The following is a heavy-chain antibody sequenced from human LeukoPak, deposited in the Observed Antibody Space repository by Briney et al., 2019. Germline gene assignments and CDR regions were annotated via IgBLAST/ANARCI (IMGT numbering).Heavy chain of an antibody. Sequence: SGPTLVKPTQTLTLTCTFSGFSLSTSGVGVGWIRQPPGKALEWLALIYWDDDKRYSPSLKSRLTITKDTSKNQVVLTMTNMDPVDTAIYYCAHQSIAVAGSRWFDPWGQGTLVTVSS. J-gene: IGHJ5*02. V-gene: IGHV2-5*02. CDR3: AHQSIAVAGSRWFDP. CDR1: GFSLSTSGVG. D-gene: IGHD6-19*01. CDR2: IYWDDDK.